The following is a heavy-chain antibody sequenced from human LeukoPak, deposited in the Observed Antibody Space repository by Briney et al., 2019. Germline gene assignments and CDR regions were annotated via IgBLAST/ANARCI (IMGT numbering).Heavy chain of an antibody. Sequence: GGSLRLYCAASGFTLSSYWMSWVRQAPGKGLEWVANIKQDGSEKYYVDSVKGRFTISRDNAKNSLYLQMNSLRAEDTAVYYGARDLIAVGHNFDYWGQGTLVTVSS. D-gene: IGHD6-19*01. CDR3: ARDLIAVGHNFDY. J-gene: IGHJ4*02. V-gene: IGHV3-7*01. CDR1: GFTLSSYW. CDR2: IKQDGSEK.